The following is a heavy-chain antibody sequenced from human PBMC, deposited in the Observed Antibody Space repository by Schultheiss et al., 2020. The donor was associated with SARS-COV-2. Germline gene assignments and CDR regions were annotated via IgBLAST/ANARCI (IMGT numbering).Heavy chain of an antibody. V-gene: IGHV1-2*02. CDR1: GYTFTGYY. CDR2: INPSSGDT. CDR3: AKEKDYSIYGMDV. D-gene: IGHD4-11*01. Sequence: ASVKVSCKASGYTFTGYYIHWLRQAPGQGLQWMGWINPSSGDTNEAQRFQGRVTMTRDTSISTAYMELSSLRSEDTAIYYCAKEKDYSIYGMDVWGQGTTVTVSS. J-gene: IGHJ6*02.